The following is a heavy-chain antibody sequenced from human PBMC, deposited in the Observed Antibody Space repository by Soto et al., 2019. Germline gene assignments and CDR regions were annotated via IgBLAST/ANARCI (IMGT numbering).Heavy chain of an antibody. J-gene: IGHJ6*01. CDR3: AIDLRDKGM. Sequence: SPGNELEWFSGISGLGGSTYYADSVKGRFTISRGNSKNTVYLQMNRLRAEDTAVYYCAIDLRDKGM. D-gene: IGHD3-16*02. CDR2: ISGLGGST. V-gene: IGHV3-23*01.